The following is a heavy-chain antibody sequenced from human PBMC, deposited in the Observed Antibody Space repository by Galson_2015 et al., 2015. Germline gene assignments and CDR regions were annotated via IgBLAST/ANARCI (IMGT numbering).Heavy chain of an antibody. CDR3: TRDRGGGSGSYYLLYYYYGMDV. V-gene: IGHV3-21*01. Sequence: SLRLSCAASGFTFSSYSMNWVRQAPGKGLEWVSSISSSSSYIYYADSVKGRFTISRDNAKNSLYLQMNSLRAEDTAVYYCTRDRGGGSGSYYLLYYYYGMDVWGQGTTVTVSS. D-gene: IGHD1-26*01. J-gene: IGHJ6*02. CDR1: GFTFSSYS. CDR2: ISSSSSYI.